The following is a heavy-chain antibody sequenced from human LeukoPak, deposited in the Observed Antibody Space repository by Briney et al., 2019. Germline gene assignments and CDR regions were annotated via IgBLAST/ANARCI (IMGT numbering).Heavy chain of an antibody. Sequence: PGGSLRLSCAASGFTFSSYSMNWVRQAPGKGLEWVSVISVDGGGTYYADSVKGRFTISRDNSKSTLYLQMNSLRAEDTAVYYCAKDSVGVAGPDYWGQGSLVTVSS. CDR3: AKDSVGVAGPDY. V-gene: IGHV3-23*01. CDR1: GFTFSSYS. CDR2: ISVDGGGT. J-gene: IGHJ4*02. D-gene: IGHD6-19*01.